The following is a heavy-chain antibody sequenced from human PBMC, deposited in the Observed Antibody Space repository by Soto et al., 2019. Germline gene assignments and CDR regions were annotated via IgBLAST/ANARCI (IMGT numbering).Heavy chain of an antibody. Sequence: SETLSLTCTVSGVSVSSGSFYWAWIRQPPGKGLEWIGFISYSGTTNYNPSLKSRVTISVDTSRGQISLMVSSLTAADTALYYCARGATVTQNDYWCHGTLVTVSS. V-gene: IGHV4-61*01. J-gene: IGHJ4*01. CDR3: ARGATVTQNDY. CDR2: ISYSGTT. D-gene: IGHD4-17*01. CDR1: GVSVSSGSFY.